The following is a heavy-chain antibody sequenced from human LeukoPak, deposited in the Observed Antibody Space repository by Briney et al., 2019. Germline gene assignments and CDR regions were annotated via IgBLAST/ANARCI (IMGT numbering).Heavy chain of an antibody. CDR1: GYTFTSYD. D-gene: IGHD6-6*01. Sequence: GASVKVSCKASGYTFTSYDINWVRQATGQGLEWMGWMNPNSGNTGYAQKFQGRVTMTRNTSISTAYMELSSLRSDDTAVYYCARGGAARQWGVDYYYYMDVWGKGTAVTVSS. CDR2: MNPNSGNT. CDR3: ARGGAARQWGVDYYYYMDV. V-gene: IGHV1-8*01. J-gene: IGHJ6*03.